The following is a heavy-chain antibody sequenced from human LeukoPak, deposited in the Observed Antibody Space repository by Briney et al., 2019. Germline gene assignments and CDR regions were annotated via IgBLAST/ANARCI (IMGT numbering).Heavy chain of an antibody. CDR2: IYNSGST. J-gene: IGHJ5*02. Sequence: SETLSLTCTVSGGSLSTYYWSWIRQPPGKGLEWIGYIYNSGSTNYSPSLRSRVTISVDTSKNQFSLKLSSVTAADTAVYYCARAGGWFDPWGQGTLVTVSS. CDR1: GGSLSTYY. V-gene: IGHV4-59*01. D-gene: IGHD3-10*01. CDR3: ARAGGWFDP.